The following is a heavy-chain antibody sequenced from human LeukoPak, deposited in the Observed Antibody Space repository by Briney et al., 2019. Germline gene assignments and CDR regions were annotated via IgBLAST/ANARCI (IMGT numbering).Heavy chain of an antibody. J-gene: IGHJ5*02. D-gene: IGHD2-21*02. Sequence: GGSLRLSXAASRFSFSSYGMHWVRQAPGKGLEWVAVIWYDGSNKYYADSVKGRFTISTDNSKNTLYLQMNSLRAADTAVYYCATDYCGGDCYPPGWFDPWGQGTLVTVSS. V-gene: IGHV3-33*01. CDR1: RFSFSSYG. CDR3: ATDYCGGDCYPPGWFDP. CDR2: IWYDGSNK.